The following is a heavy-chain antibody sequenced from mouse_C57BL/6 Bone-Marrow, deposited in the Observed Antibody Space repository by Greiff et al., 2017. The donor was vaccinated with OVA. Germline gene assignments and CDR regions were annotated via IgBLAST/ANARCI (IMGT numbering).Heavy chain of an antibody. CDR1: GYSITSGYY. J-gene: IGHJ3*01. CDR3: ASEEIYYGNGFAY. CDR2: ISYDGSN. Sequence: EVKVEESGPGLVKPSQSLSLTCSVTGYSITSGYYWNWIRQFPGNKLEWMGYISYDGSNNYNPSLKNRISITRDTSKNQFFLKLNSVTTEDTATYYCASEEIYYGNGFAYWGQGTLVTVSA. D-gene: IGHD2-1*01. V-gene: IGHV3-6*01.